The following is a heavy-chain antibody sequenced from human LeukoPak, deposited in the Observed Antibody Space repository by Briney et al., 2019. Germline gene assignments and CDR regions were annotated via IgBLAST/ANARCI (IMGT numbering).Heavy chain of an antibody. CDR1: GASISSYY. D-gene: IGHD3-10*01. CDR2: VHDSGST. CDR3: ARVQVGGFLDY. V-gene: IGHV4-59*01. J-gene: IGHJ4*02. Sequence: SETLSLTCTVSGASISSYYWTWIRLPPGKGLEWIGYVHDSGSTNYNLPLRSRVTMSLDTSKNQVSLELNSVTAADTAVYYCARVQVGGFLDYWGQGTLVTVSS.